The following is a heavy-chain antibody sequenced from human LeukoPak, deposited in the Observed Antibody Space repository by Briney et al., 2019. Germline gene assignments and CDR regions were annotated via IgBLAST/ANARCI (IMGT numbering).Heavy chain of an antibody. CDR3: ARSRILWFGELFYYYYYMDV. V-gene: IGHV1-8*03. CDR1: GYTFTSYD. J-gene: IGHJ6*03. D-gene: IGHD3-10*01. Sequence: GASVKVSCKASGYTFTSYDINWVRQATGQGLEWMGWMNPNSGNTGYAQKFQGRVTITRNTSISTAYMELSSLRSEDTAVYYCARSRILWFGELFYYYYYMDVWGKGTTVTVSS. CDR2: MNPNSGNT.